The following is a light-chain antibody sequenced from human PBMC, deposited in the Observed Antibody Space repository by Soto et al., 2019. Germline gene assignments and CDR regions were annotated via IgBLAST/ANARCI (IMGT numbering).Light chain of an antibody. CDR3: CSYAGSSTWV. Sequence: QSALTQPASVSGSPGQSITISCTGTSSDVGSYNLVSWYQQHPGKAPKLMIYDGSKRPSGVSNRFSGSKSGNTASLTISGLQAEDEADYYCCSYAGSSTWVFGGGTNLTVL. J-gene: IGLJ3*02. V-gene: IGLV2-23*01. CDR1: SSDVGSYNL. CDR2: DGS.